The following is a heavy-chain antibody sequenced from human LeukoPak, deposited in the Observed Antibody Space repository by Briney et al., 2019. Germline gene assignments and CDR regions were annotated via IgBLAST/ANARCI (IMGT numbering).Heavy chain of an antibody. CDR1: GFTFSSYA. J-gene: IGHJ6*02. CDR2: ISGSGGST. Sequence: GGSLRLSCAASGFTFSSYAMSWVRQAPGKGLEWVSAISGSGGSTYYADSVKGRFTISRDNSKNTLYLQMNSLRAEDTAVYYCAKAPLMARGVMALYYYGMDVWGQGTTVTVSS. D-gene: IGHD3-10*01. V-gene: IGHV3-23*01. CDR3: AKAPLMARGVMALYYYGMDV.